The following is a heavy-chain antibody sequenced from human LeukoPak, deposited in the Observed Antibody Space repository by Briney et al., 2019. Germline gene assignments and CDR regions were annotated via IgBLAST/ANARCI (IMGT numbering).Heavy chain of an antibody. CDR1: GYTFTSYG. Sequence: ASVKVSCKASGYTFTSYGISWVRQAPGQGLEWMGWISAYNGNTNYAQKLHGRVTMTTDTSTGTAYMELRSLRSDDTAVYYCARAYRSTMVRGAKSYFDYWGQGTLVTVSS. J-gene: IGHJ4*02. CDR3: ARAYRSTMVRGAKSYFDY. D-gene: IGHD3-10*01. V-gene: IGHV1-18*04. CDR2: ISAYNGNT.